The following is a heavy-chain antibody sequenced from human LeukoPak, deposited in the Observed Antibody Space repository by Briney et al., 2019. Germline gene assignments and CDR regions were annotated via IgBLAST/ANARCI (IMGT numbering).Heavy chain of an antibody. Sequence: SVKVSCRASGGTFSSYAISWVRQAPGQGLEWRGRIIPILGIANYAQKFQGRVTITADKSTSTAYMELSSLRSEDTAVSYCARAVDYRNYVGDYWAQGPLVPVSS. J-gene: IGHJ4*02. CDR1: GGTFSSYA. D-gene: IGHD4-11*01. V-gene: IGHV1-69*04. CDR3: ARAVDYRNYVGDY. CDR2: IIPILGIA.